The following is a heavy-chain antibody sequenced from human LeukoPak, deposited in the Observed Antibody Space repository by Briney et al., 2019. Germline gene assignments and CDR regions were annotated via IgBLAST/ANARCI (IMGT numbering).Heavy chain of an antibody. D-gene: IGHD1-26*01. J-gene: IGHJ3*02. CDR1: GGSISSGGYY. V-gene: IGHV4-31*03. CDR2: IYYSGNT. CDR3: AKHAPYSGRSYCAFDI. Sequence: PSETLSLTCTVSGGSISSGGYYWSWIRHHPGKGLEWIGYIYYSGNTYYNPSLKSRLIISVDTSKNQFSLKLSSLTAADTAVYHCAKHAPYSGRSYCAFDIWGQGTMVTVSS.